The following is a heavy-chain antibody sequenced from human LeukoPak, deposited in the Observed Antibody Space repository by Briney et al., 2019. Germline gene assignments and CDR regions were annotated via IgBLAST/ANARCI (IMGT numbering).Heavy chain of an antibody. D-gene: IGHD5-18*01. CDR2: ISHDGSNK. Sequence: PGGSLRLSCAASEFTFSRYAMHWVRQAPGKGLEWVAVISHDGSNKYYADSVKGRFTISRDNSKNTLYLQMNSLRAEDTAVYYCAKDRARWIQLWPSFDYWGQGTLVTVSS. CDR1: EFTFSRYA. J-gene: IGHJ4*02. CDR3: AKDRARWIQLWPSFDY. V-gene: IGHV3-30*04.